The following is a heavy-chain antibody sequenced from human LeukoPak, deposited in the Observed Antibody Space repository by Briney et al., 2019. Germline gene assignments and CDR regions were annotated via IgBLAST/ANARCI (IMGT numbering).Heavy chain of an antibody. CDR3: ARELAVAGTGGVDY. V-gene: IGHV4-61*01. CDR1: GGSVSSGSYY. Sequence: SETLSLTCTVSGGSVSSGSYYWSWIRQPPGKGLEWIGYIYYSGGTNYNPSLKSRVTISVDTSKNQFSLKLSSVTAADTDMYYCARELAVAGTGGVDYWGQGTLVTVSS. CDR2: IYYSGGT. D-gene: IGHD6-19*01. J-gene: IGHJ4*02.